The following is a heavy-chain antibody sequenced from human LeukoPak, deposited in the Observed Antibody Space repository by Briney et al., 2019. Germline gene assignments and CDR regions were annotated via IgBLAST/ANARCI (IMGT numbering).Heavy chain of an antibody. CDR1: GGSISSYY. J-gene: IGHJ4*02. V-gene: IGHV4-59*01. D-gene: IGHD3-22*01. CDR3: ARSYYGGFDY. CDR2: IYYSGST. Sequence: SETLSLTCTVSGGSISSYYWSWIRQPPGKGLEWIGYIYYSGSTNYNPSLKSRVTISVDTSKNQSSLKPSSVTAADTAVYYCARSYYGGFDYWGQGTLVTVSS.